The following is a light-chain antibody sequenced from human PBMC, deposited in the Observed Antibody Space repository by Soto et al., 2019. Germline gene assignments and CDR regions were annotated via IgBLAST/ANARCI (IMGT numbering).Light chain of an antibody. CDR1: SSDVGGYNY. CDR2: EVR. CDR3: SSYTGGNPSYV. Sequence: QSVLTQPASVSASPGQSITISCTGTSSDVGGYNYVSWYQKHPGKAPKLMIYEVRNRPSGVSNRFSGSKSGNTASLTVSGLQAEDEADYYCSSYTGGNPSYVFGTGTKVTVL. J-gene: IGLJ1*01. V-gene: IGLV2-14*01.